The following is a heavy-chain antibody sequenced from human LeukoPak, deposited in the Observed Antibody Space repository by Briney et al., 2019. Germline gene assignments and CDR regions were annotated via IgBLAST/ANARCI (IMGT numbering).Heavy chain of an antibody. V-gene: IGHV3-21*01. CDR2: ISSSSSYI. CDR3: ARVPADV. D-gene: IGHD2-2*01. CDR1: GFSFVDCA. Sequence: GGSLRLSCEASGFSFVDCAMSWVRQAPGKGLEWVSSISSSSSYIYYADSVKGRFTISRDNAKNSLYLHMNSLRAEDTAVYYCARVPADVWGKGTTVTVSS. J-gene: IGHJ6*04.